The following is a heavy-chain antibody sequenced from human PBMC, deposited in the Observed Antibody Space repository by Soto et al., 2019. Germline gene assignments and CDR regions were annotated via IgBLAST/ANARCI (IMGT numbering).Heavy chain of an antibody. CDR2: IIPIFGTA. J-gene: IGHJ4*02. V-gene: IGHV1-69*01. CDR1: GGTFSSYA. Sequence: QVQLVQSGAEVKKPGSSVNVSCKASGGTFSSYAISWVRQAPGQGLEWMGGIIPIFGTANYAQKFQGRVTITADESTSTAYMELSSLRSEDTAVYYCARGRGSGWRSYFDYWGQGTLVTVSS. CDR3: ARGRGSGWRSYFDY. D-gene: IGHD6-19*01.